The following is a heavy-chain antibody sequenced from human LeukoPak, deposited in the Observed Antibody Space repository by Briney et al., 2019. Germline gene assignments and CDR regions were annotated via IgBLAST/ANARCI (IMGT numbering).Heavy chain of an antibody. CDR1: GFTFSSYW. CDR2: INSDGSST. D-gene: IGHD3-16*01. Sequence: GGSRRLSCAASGFTFSSYWIHWVRQAPGKGLVWVSRINSDGSSTTYADSVKGRFTISRDNAKNTLYLQMNSLRAEDTAVYYCARVAGSYAAPDYWGQGTLVTVSS. CDR3: ARVAGSYAAPDY. J-gene: IGHJ4*02. V-gene: IGHV3-74*01.